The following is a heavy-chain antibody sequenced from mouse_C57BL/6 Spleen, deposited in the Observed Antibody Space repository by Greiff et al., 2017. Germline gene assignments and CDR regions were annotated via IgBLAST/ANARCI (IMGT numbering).Heavy chain of an antibody. Sequence: QVQLQQPGAELVKPGASVQLSCKASGYTFTSYWMHWVKQRPGQGLEWIGMIHPNSGSTNYNEKFKSKATLTVDKSSSTAYMQLSSLTSEDSAVYYCARSIYYDYDASFAYWGQGTLVTVSA. CDR2: IHPNSGST. V-gene: IGHV1-64*01. J-gene: IGHJ3*01. D-gene: IGHD2-4*01. CDR1: GYTFTSYW. CDR3: ARSIYYDYDASFAY.